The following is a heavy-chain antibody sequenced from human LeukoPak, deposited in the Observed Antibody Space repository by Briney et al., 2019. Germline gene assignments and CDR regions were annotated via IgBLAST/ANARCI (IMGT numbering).Heavy chain of an antibody. J-gene: IGHJ5*02. V-gene: IGHV3-23*01. CDR1: GFTFSSYG. Sequence: GGSLRLSCAASGFTFSSYGMSWVRQAPGKRLEWVSAISGSGGSTYYADSVKGRFTISRDNSKNTLYLQMNSLRAEDTAVYYCAKPGIAAAGTGWFDPWGQGTLVTVSS. CDR2: ISGSGGST. D-gene: IGHD6-13*01. CDR3: AKPGIAAAGTGWFDP.